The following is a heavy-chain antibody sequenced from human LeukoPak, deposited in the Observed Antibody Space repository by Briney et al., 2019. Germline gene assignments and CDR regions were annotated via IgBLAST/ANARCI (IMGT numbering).Heavy chain of an antibody. D-gene: IGHD6-13*01. V-gene: IGHV4-59*01. J-gene: IGHJ6*02. Sequence: SETLSLTCTVSGGSISSYYWSWLRQPPGKGLEWIGYIYYSGSTNYNPSLKSRVTISVDTSKNQFSLKLSSVTAADTAVYYCARYLHSSWYASSYGMDVWGQGTTVTVSS. CDR3: ARYLHSSWYASSYGMDV. CDR1: GGSISSYY. CDR2: IYYSGST.